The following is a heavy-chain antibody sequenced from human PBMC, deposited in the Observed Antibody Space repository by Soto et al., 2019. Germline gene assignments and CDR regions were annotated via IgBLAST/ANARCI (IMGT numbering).Heavy chain of an antibody. D-gene: IGHD2-2*01. CDR2: INHSGST. V-gene: IGHV4-34*01. CDR1: GGSFSGYY. Sequence: SETLSLTCAVYGGSFSGYYWSWIRQPPGKGLDWIGEINHSGSTNYNPSLKSRVTISVDTSKNQFSLKLSSVTAADTAVYYCARGYCSSTSCKGRPRRAFDIWGQGTMVTVSS. J-gene: IGHJ3*02. CDR3: ARGYCSSTSCKGRPRRAFDI.